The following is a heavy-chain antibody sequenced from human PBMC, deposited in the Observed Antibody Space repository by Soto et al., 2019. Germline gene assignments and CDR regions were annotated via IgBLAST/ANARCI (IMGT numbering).Heavy chain of an antibody. J-gene: IGHJ6*02. Sequence: QVQLQQWGAGLLKPSETLSLTCAVYGGSFSGYYWSWIRQPPGKGLEWIGEINHSGSTNYNPSLKTRITISVRTAKNHFLLERSSVSPADTDVDYCARGRGSRGVRYGMDVWGQGTTVPVSS. V-gene: IGHV4-34*01. CDR2: INHSGST. D-gene: IGHD3-10*01. CDR3: ARGRGSRGVRYGMDV. CDR1: GGSFSGYY.